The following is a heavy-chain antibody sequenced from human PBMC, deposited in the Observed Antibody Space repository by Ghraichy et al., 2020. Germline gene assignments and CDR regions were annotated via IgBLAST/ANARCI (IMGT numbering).Heavy chain of an antibody. D-gene: IGHD1-7*01. V-gene: IGHV3-11*06. J-gene: IGHJ4*02. CDR1: GFTFSDYY. Sequence: LSLTCAASGFTFSDYYMSWIRQAPGKGLEWVSYISSSSSYTNYADSVKGRFTISRDNAKNSLYLQMNSLRAEDTAVYYCARPYNWNYGVGYWGQGTLVTVSS. CDR3: ARPYNWNYGVGY. CDR2: ISSSSSYT.